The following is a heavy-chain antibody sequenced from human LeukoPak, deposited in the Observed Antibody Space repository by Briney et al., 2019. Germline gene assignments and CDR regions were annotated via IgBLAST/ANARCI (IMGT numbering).Heavy chain of an antibody. V-gene: IGHV4-31*03. CDR1: GGSVSSGGYY. CDR2: IYYSGST. CDR3: ARGGYYDSSGYPLLAPFDY. J-gene: IGHJ4*02. D-gene: IGHD3-22*01. Sequence: SETLSLTCTVSGGSVSSGGYYWSWIRQHPGKGLEWIGYIYYSGSTYYNPSLKSRVTISVDTSKNQFSLKLSSVTAADTAVYYCARGGYYDSSGYPLLAPFDYWGQGTLVTVSS.